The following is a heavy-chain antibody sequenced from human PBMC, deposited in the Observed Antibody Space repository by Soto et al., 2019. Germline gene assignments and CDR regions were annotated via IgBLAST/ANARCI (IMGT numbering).Heavy chain of an antibody. J-gene: IGHJ5*02. Sequence: QVQLQESGPGLVKPSQTLSLTCTVSGGSISSDGYYWSWIRQHPGKGLEWIGHIYNSGSTFYNPSLKSRVNISVHTSKNQFSLRLDSVTAADTAVYYCARDRRDCSGGFCHFTWFDPWGQGTLVTVSS. CDR2: IYNSGST. V-gene: IGHV4-31*03. CDR3: ARDRRDCSGGFCHFTWFDP. CDR1: GGSISSDGYY. D-gene: IGHD2-15*01.